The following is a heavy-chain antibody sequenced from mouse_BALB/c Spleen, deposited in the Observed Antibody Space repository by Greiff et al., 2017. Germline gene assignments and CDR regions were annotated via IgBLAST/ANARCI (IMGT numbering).Heavy chain of an antibody. CDR3: ARFRDGYYWFAY. CDR1: GYAFTSYN. D-gene: IGHD2-3*01. Sequence: VQLKESGPELVKPGASVKVSCKASGYAFTSYNMYWVKQSHGKSLEWIGYIDPYNGGTNYNGKFKGKATLTADKSSSTAYMQLSSPTSEDSAVYFCARFRDGYYWFAYWGQGTLVTVSA. J-gene: IGHJ3*01. CDR2: IDPYNGGT. V-gene: IGHV1S135*01.